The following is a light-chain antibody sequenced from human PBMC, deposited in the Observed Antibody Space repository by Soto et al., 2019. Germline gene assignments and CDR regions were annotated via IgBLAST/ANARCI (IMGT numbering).Light chain of an antibody. J-gene: IGLJ2*01. CDR3: QPSDPSVGGSDI. CDR2: RTT. CDR1: SSNIGAGYD. Sequence: QSVLTQPPSVSGAPGQRVTISCTGSSSNIGAGYDVHWYQHLPGTAPKLLIFRTTNRPSGVPDRFSGSKSGTSASLAITGLRAGDGGVYYGQPSDPSVGGSDIFGGGTTLPVL. V-gene: IGLV1-40*01.